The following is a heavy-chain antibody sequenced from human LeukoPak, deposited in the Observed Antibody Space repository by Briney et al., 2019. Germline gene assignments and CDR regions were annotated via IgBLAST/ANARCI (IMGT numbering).Heavy chain of an antibody. CDR3: AKVERVVVTAKSAFDI. D-gene: IGHD2-21*02. Sequence: GGSLRLSCAASGFTFSSYGMHWVRQAPGKGLEWVAFIRYDGSNKYHADSVKGRFTISRDDSKNTLYLQMGSLRAEDTAVYYCAKVERVVVTAKSAFDIWGQGTMVTVSS. V-gene: IGHV3-30*02. J-gene: IGHJ3*02. CDR1: GFTFSSYG. CDR2: IRYDGSNK.